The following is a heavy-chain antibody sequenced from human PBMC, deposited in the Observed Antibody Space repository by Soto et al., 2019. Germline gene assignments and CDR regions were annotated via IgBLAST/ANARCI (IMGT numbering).Heavy chain of an antibody. V-gene: IGHV3-11*01. CDR3: ARSSGGFLGRYYYYYMDV. D-gene: IGHD3-3*01. J-gene: IGHJ6*03. CDR2: INTSGSTL. Sequence: GGSLRLSCAASGFTFSDYYMTWIRRAPGKGLEWLSHINTSGSTLSYADSVKGRFTVSRDNAKNSLYLQMNSLRAEDTAVYYCARSSGGFLGRYYYYYMDVWGKGTTVTVSS. CDR1: GFTFSDYY.